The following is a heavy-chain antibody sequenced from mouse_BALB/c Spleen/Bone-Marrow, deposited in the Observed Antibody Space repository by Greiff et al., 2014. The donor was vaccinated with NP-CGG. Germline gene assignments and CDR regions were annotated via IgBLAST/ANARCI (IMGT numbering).Heavy chain of an antibody. CDR3: KRSLGRFAY. CDR2: ISPGDGVI. J-gene: IGHJ3*01. D-gene: IGHD4-1*01. V-gene: IGHV1S53*02. Sequence: VQLQQSDAELVRPGASVKISCKASGYTFTDHAIHWVKQKPEQGLEWIGYISPGDGVIKYNEKFKGKAILTADKSSSTAYMQLNSLTSEDSAVYFCKRSLGRFAYWGQGTLVTVSA. CDR1: GYTFTDHA.